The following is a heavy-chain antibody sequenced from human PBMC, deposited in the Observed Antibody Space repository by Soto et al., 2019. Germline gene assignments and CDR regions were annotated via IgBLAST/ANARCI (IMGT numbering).Heavy chain of an antibody. D-gene: IGHD6-13*01. CDR2: ISSSRSTI. CDR3: ARVGNYYYYYMDV. J-gene: IGHJ6*03. V-gene: IGHV3-48*01. Sequence: EVQLVESGGGLVQPGGSLRLSCAASGFTFSSYSMNWFRQAPGKGLAWVSYISSSRSTIYYADSVKGRFTISRDNAKNSLYLQMNSLRAEDTAVYYCARVGNYYYYYMDVWGKGTTVTVSS. CDR1: GFTFSSYS.